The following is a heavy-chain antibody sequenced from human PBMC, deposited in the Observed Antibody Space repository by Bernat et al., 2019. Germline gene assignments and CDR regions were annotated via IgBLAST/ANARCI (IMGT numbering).Heavy chain of an antibody. CDR3: AGLHRGGWGGTGYPDY. Sequence: QLQLQESGPGLVKPSETLSLTCAVSVCSASRLTYYWGWIRQPPGKGLEWIGNISYSGTTAYNPSLKSRVTISLETSKTQFSLEVRSVTAEDTAVYYCAGLHRGGWGGTGYPDYWGQGTLVTVSS. CDR1: VCSASRLTYY. J-gene: IGHJ4*02. CDR2: ISYSGTT. D-gene: IGHD3/OR15-3a*01. V-gene: IGHV4-39*01.